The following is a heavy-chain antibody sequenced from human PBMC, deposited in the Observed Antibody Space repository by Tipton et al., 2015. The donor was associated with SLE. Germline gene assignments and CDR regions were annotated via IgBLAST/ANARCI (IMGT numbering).Heavy chain of an antibody. CDR3: ARDRGPYYYDSSGYYNAFDI. D-gene: IGHD3-22*01. CDR2: IYYSGST. V-gene: IGHV4-31*03. CDR1: GGSISSGGYY. J-gene: IGHJ3*02. Sequence: TLSLTCTVSGGSISSGGYYWSWIRQHPGKGLEWIGYIYYSGSTNYNPSLTSRVTISVDTSKNQFSLKLSSVTAADTAVYYCARDRGPYYYDSSGYYNAFDIWGQGTMVTVSS.